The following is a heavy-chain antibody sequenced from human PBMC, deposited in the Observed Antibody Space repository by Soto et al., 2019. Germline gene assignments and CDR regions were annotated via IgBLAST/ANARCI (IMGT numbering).Heavy chain of an antibody. D-gene: IGHD2-15*01. V-gene: IGHV4-30-4*01. CDR3: ATMGTPATGLYYFDY. Sequence: QVQLQESGPGLVKPSQTLSLTCTVSVGSISSGNYYWSWIRQPPGKGLEWIGFISYSGSAYYNPSLKSRVTISVDTSKNQFSLNLSFVTAADTAVYYCATMGTPATGLYYFDYWGQGTLVTVSS. CDR1: VGSISSGNYY. CDR2: ISYSGSA. J-gene: IGHJ4*02.